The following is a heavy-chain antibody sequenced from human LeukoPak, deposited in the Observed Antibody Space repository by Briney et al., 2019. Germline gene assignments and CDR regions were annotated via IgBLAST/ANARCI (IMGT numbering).Heavy chain of an antibody. V-gene: IGHV3-23*01. D-gene: IGHD2-2*02. CDR2: ISGSGGST. CDR3: ARWDCSSTSCYNSPKFDY. J-gene: IGHJ4*02. CDR1: GFTFSSYA. Sequence: GGSLRLSCAASGFTFSSYAMSWVRQAPGKGLEWVSAISGSGGSTYYADSVKGRFTISRDNSKNTLYLQMNSLRAEDTAVYYCARWDCSSTSCYNSPKFDYWGQGTLVTVSS.